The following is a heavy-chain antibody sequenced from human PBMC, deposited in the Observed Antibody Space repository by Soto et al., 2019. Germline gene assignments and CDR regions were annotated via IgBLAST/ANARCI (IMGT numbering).Heavy chain of an antibody. CDR2: ISSSSSYI. D-gene: IGHD3-3*01. V-gene: IGHV3-21*01. CDR1: GFTFSSYS. J-gene: IGHJ4*02. Sequence: EVQLVESGGGLVKPGGSMRLSCAASGFTFSSYSMNWVRQAPGKGLEWVSSISSSSSYIYYADSVKGRFTISRDNAENSLYLQMNSLRAEDTAVYYCARVTLNGGYYFDYWGQGTLVTVSS. CDR3: ARVTLNGGYYFDY.